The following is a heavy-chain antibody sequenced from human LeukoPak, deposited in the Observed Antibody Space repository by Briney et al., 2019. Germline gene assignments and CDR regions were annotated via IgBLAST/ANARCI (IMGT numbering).Heavy chain of an antibody. CDR3: AKDLSAYCGGDCYFLFDY. V-gene: IGHV3-30*02. D-gene: IGHD2-21*02. J-gene: IGHJ4*02. CDR1: GFTFSSYG. Sequence: GGSLRLSCAASGFTFSSYGMHWVRKAPGKGLEWVAFIRYDGSNKYYADSVKGRFTISRDNSKNTLYLQMNSLRAEDTAVYYCAKDLSAYCGGDCYFLFDYWGQGTLVTVSS. CDR2: IRYDGSNK.